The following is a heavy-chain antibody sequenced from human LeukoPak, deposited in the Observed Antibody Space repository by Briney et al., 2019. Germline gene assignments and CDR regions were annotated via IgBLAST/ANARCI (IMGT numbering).Heavy chain of an antibody. Sequence: SVKVSCKASGGTFSSYAISWVRRAPGQGLEWMGGIIPIFGTANYAQKFQGRVTITTDESTSAAYMELSSLRSEDTAVYYCARGPHLVGFDYRGQGTLVTVSS. CDR3: ARGPHLVGFDY. J-gene: IGHJ4*02. V-gene: IGHV1-69*05. CDR2: IIPIFGTA. D-gene: IGHD2-8*02. CDR1: GGTFSSYA.